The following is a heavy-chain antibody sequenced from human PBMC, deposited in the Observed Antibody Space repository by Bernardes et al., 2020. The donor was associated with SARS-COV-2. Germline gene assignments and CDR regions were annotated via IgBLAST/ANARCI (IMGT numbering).Heavy chain of an antibody. V-gene: IGHV3-21*01. D-gene: IGHD1-7*01. CDR1: EFTFSSYA. CDR3: ARESDWNYAFDY. J-gene: IGHJ4*02. Sequence: GWPLRLSCAASEFTFSSYAMTGVRQAPGKGLEWVSSTTSSSSYKYYADSVKGRFTIPRENAKHSLYLQMNSLRGEDMAVYFCARESDWNYAFDYWGQGTLVTVSS. CDR2: TTSSSSYK.